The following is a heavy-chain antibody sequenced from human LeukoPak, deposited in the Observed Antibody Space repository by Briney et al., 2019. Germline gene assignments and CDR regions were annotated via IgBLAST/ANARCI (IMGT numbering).Heavy chain of an antibody. J-gene: IGHJ4*02. CDR2: IYYSGST. Sequence: PSETLSLTCTVSGGSISSSSYYWGWIRQPPGKGLEWIGSIYYSGSTYYNPSLKSRVTISVDTSKNQFSLKLSSVTAADTAVYYCARLERRQWLVRGDYFDYWGQGTLVTVSS. V-gene: IGHV4-39*01. CDR1: GGSISSSSYY. CDR3: ARLERRQWLVRGDYFDY. D-gene: IGHD6-19*01.